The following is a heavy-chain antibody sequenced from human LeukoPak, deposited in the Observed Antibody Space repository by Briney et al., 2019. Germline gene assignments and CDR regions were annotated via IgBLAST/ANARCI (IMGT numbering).Heavy chain of an antibody. CDR2: ISYNGGDK. V-gene: IGHV3-30-3*01. CDR1: GFTFSTYA. CDR3: AREAEALDY. J-gene: IGHJ4*02. Sequence: GGSLRLSCADSGFTFSTYAMHWVRQAPGKGLEWVALISYNGGDKYYADSVRGRFTISRDNSENTLYLQMNSLRAEDTAVYYCAREAEALDYWGQGTLVTVSS.